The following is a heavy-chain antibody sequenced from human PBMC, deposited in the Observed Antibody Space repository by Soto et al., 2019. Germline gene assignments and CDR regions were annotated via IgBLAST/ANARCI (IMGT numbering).Heavy chain of an antibody. V-gene: IGHV4-59*12. Sequence: SETLSLTCTVSGGSINSYYWSWIRQPPGKGLEWIGEIYHSGGTNYNPSLQSRVTISVDKSKNQFSLSLTSVTAADAAVYYCARGRKRGLRYVMDVGGQGTTVTVSS. CDR3: ARGRKRGLRYVMDV. CDR1: GGSINSYY. CDR2: IYHSGGT. J-gene: IGHJ6*02.